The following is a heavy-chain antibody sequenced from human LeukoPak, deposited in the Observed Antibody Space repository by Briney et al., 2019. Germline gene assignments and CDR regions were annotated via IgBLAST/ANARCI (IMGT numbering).Heavy chain of an antibody. D-gene: IGHD6-19*01. V-gene: IGHV3-74*01. CDR1: GFTFSSNW. CDR2: INEDGSTT. Sequence: GGSLRLSCAASGFTFSSNWMHWVRQAPGKGLVWVSRINEDGSTTNYADSVKGRFTISRDNSKNTLYLQMNSLRAEDTAVYYCAKDLRGSGWYYFDYWGQGTLVTVSS. J-gene: IGHJ4*02. CDR3: AKDLRGSGWYYFDY.